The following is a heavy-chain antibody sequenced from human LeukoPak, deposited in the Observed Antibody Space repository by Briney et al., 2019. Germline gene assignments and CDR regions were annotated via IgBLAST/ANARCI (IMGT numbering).Heavy chain of an antibody. CDR1: GFTFSTYT. Sequence: GGSLRLSCAASGFTFSTYTMSWVRQAPGKGLEWVSTINMGGGTSSADSVKGRFTISRDNSESTLYLQMSRLRAEDTAVYYCARYLPTPYDAFDIWGQGTMVTVSS. J-gene: IGHJ3*02. V-gene: IGHV3-23*01. D-gene: IGHD2-15*01. CDR2: INMGGGT. CDR3: ARYLPTPYDAFDI.